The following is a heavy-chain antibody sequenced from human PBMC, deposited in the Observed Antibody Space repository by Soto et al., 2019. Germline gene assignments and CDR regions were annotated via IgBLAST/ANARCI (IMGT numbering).Heavy chain of an antibody. CDR3: AKGILADQGDY. J-gene: IGHJ4*02. D-gene: IGHD2-2*01. CDR2: ISGSGGST. CDR1: GFTFSSYS. Sequence: GGSLRLSCAASGFTFSSYSMSWVRQAPGKGLEWVSAISGSGGSTYYADSVKGRFTISRDNSKNTLYLLMNSLRAEDTAVYYCAKGILADQGDYWGQGTLVTVSS. V-gene: IGHV3-23*01.